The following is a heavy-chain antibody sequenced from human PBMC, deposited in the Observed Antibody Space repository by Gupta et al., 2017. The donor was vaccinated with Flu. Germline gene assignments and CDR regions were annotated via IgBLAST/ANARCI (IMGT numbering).Heavy chain of an antibody. V-gene: IGHV2-26*01. D-gene: IGHD3-10*01. CDR1: GFSLSNARMG. Sequence: QVTLKESGPVLVKPTETLTLTCTVSGFSLSNARMGVSWIRQPPGKALEWLAHIFSNDEKSYSTSLKSRLTISKDTSKSQVVLTMTNMDPVDTATYYCARIWSGWGFYGSGSYGWFDPWGQGTLVTVSS. J-gene: IGHJ5*02. CDR3: ARIWSGWGFYGSGSYGWFDP. CDR2: IFSNDEK.